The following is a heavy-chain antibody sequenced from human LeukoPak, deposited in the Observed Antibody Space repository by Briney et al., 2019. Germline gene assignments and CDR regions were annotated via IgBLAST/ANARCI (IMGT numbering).Heavy chain of an antibody. Sequence: ASVKVSCKASGYTFTSYDISWVRQAPGQGLEWMGWISAHNKNTNYAQKLQGRVTMTTDTSTSTAYMELRSLRSGDTAVYYCARCIVGAITFFDYWGQGTLVTVSS. D-gene: IGHD1-26*01. J-gene: IGHJ4*02. CDR1: GYTFTSYD. CDR3: ARCIVGAITFFDY. CDR2: ISAHNKNT. V-gene: IGHV1-18*01.